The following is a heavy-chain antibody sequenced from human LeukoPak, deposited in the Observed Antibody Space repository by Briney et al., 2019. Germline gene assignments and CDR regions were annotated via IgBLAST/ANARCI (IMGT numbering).Heavy chain of an antibody. Sequence: GGSLRLSCAASGFTFSSSWMHWVRQAPGKGLEWVSAISGSGGSTYYADSVKGRFTISRDNSKYTLYLQMNSLRAEDTAVYYCAKRQGDYSNNNWFDPWGQGTLVTVSS. J-gene: IGHJ5*02. V-gene: IGHV3-23*01. CDR3: AKRQGDYSNNNWFDP. D-gene: IGHD4-11*01. CDR2: ISGSGGST. CDR1: GFTFSSSW.